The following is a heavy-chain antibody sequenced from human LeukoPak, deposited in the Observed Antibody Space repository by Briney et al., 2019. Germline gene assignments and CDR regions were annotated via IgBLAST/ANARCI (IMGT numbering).Heavy chain of an antibody. CDR2: ISGSGRST. CDR3: ANAYSSGWYYYYYGMDV. CDR1: GFTFSSYA. D-gene: IGHD6-19*01. V-gene: IGHV3-23*01. J-gene: IGHJ6*02. Sequence: GGSLRLSCAASGFTFSSYAMSWVRQAPGKGLEWVSAISGSGRSTYYADSVKGRFTISRDNSKNTLYLQMNSLRAEDTAVYYCANAYSSGWYYYYYGMDVWGQGTTVTVSS.